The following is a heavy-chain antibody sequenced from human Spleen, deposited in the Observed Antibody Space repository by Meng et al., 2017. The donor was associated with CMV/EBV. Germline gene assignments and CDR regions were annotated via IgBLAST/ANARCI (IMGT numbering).Heavy chain of an antibody. Sequence: SSSYYWGWVRQTPGKGLEWIGSIYYSGSTYYNPSLKSRVTMSVDTSKNQFSLKLSSVTAADTAVYYCARVSRFLEWPSRDRYYFDYWGQGTLVTVSS. CDR2: IYYSGST. D-gene: IGHD3-3*01. V-gene: IGHV4-39*07. J-gene: IGHJ4*02. CDR3: ARVSRFLEWPSRDRYYFDY. CDR1: SSSYY.